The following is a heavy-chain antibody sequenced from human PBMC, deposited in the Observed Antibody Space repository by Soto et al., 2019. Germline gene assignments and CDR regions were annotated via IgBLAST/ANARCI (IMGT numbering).Heavy chain of an antibody. Sequence: LSCAASGFTFSSYGMNWIRQPPGKGLEWIGYIYYSGSTNYNPSLKSRVTISVDTSKNQFSLKLSSVTAADTAVYYCAKKRRGYDSKGPFDYWGQGTLVTVSS. CDR1: GFTFSSYG. CDR3: AKKRRGYDSKGPFDY. J-gene: IGHJ4*02. V-gene: IGHV4-59*12. CDR2: IYYSGST. D-gene: IGHD5-12*01.